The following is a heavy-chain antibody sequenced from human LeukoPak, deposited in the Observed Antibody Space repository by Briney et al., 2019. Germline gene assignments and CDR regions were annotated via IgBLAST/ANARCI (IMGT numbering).Heavy chain of an antibody. V-gene: IGHV3-21*01. J-gene: IGHJ6*03. CDR1: GFSFSSYN. CDR3: ARDPYSGSYGDSYYYYMDV. Sequence: GSLRLSCAASGFSFSSYNMNWVRQAPGKGLEWASSITTSSTYTFYADSVKGRFTISRDNAKNSLYLQMNSLRAEDTAVYYCARDPYSGSYGDSYYYYMDVWGKGTTVTISS. CDR2: ITTSSTYT. D-gene: IGHD1-26*01.